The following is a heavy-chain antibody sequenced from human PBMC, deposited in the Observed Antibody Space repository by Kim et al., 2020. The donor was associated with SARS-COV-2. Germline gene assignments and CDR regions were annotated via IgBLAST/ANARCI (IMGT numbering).Heavy chain of an antibody. CDR3: ARDNYGDYGNPYFDY. Sequence: GGSLRLSCAASGFTFSSYAMHWVRQAPGKGLEWVAVISYDGSNKYYADSVKGRFTISRDNSKNTLYLKMNSLRAEDTAVDYCARDNYGDYGNPYFDYWG. CDR2: ISYDGSNK. CDR1: GFTFSSYA. V-gene: IGHV3-30*04. J-gene: IGHJ4*01. D-gene: IGHD4-17*01.